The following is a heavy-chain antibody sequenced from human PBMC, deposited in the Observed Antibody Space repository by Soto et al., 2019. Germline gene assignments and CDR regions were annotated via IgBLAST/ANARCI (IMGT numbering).Heavy chain of an antibody. V-gene: IGHV3-74*01. Sequence: GGSLRLSCAASGFSFSSYWMHWPRQVPGKGLVWVSRINGDGDYTNYADSVKGRFTISRDNAKNTLYLQMNSLRAEDTAVYYCARERGGYSSDFWGQGTLVTVS. CDR1: GFSFSSYW. CDR3: ARERGGYSSDF. J-gene: IGHJ4*02. CDR2: INGDGDYT. D-gene: IGHD2-15*01.